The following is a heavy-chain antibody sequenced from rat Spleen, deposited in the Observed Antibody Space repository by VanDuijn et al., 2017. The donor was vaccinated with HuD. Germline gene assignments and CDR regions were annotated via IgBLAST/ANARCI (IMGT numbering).Heavy chain of an antibody. J-gene: IGHJ3*01. V-gene: IGHV2-30*01. Sequence: YNVHWVRQPTGKGLEWMGVIWTGGSTDYNSALKSRLSISRDTSKSQVFLKMNSLQTEDIATYYCARENGPFDYWGQGTLVTVSS. CDR1: YN. D-gene: IGHD3-1*01. CDR2: IWTGGST. CDR3: ARENGPFDY.